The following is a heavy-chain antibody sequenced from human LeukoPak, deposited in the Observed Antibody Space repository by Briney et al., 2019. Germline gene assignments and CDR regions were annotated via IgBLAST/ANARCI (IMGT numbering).Heavy chain of an antibody. CDR2: IYYSGST. CDR1: GGSISSYY. Sequence: SETLSLTCTVSGGSISSYYWSWIRQPPGKGLEWIAYIYYSGSTNYNPSLKSRVTISVDTSKNQFSLKLSSVTAADTAVYYCARYDSSGYSPDAFDIWGQGTMVTVSS. V-gene: IGHV4-59*08. CDR3: ARYDSSGYSPDAFDI. D-gene: IGHD3-22*01. J-gene: IGHJ3*02.